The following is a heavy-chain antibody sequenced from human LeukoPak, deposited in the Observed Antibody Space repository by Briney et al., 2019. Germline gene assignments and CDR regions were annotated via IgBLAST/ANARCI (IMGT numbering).Heavy chain of an antibody. V-gene: IGHV4-61*08. CDR3: ARQMYSSGWYSL. CDR2: IYYSGST. CDR1: GGSISSGGYY. J-gene: IGHJ2*01. Sequence: SETLSLTCTVSGGSISSGGYYWSWLRQHPGKGLEWIGYIYYSGSTNYNPSLKSRVTISVDTSKNQFSLKLSSVTAADTAVYYCARQMYSSGWYSLWGRGTLVTVSS. D-gene: IGHD6-19*01.